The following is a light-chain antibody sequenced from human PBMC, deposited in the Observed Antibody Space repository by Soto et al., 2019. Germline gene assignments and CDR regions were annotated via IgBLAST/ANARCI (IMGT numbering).Light chain of an antibody. Sequence: DIQMTQSPSTLSASVGDRVTITCRASQSISSWLAWYQQKPGKAPKLLIYKASSLESGVPSRFSGSGYGTEFPLIISRLHPDDFASYYCQQYNSYWTFGQGTKVEIK. CDR1: QSISSW. V-gene: IGKV1-5*03. CDR2: KAS. J-gene: IGKJ1*01. CDR3: QQYNSYWT.